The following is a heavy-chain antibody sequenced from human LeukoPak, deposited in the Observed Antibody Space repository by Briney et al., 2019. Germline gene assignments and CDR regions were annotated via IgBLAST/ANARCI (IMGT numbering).Heavy chain of an antibody. V-gene: IGHV4-4*07. J-gene: IGHJ4*02. D-gene: IGHD3-10*01. CDR1: GASISSYY. CDR3: AREGYYGSGSYYHLDY. Sequence: SETLSLTCTVSGASISSYYWSWIRQPAGKGLEWIGRIYTSGSTNFNPSLKSRVTMSVDTSKNQFSLKLSSVTAADTAVYYCAREGYYGSGSYYHLDYWGQGTLVTVSS. CDR2: IYTSGST.